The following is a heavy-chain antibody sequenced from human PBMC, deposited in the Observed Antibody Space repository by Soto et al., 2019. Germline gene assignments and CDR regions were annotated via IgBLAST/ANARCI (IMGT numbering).Heavy chain of an antibody. CDR3: ARAYYYGSGGEFDY. CDR2: IYSGGST. V-gene: IGHV3-66*01. J-gene: IGHJ4*02. D-gene: IGHD3-10*01. CDR1: GFTVSSNY. Sequence: EVQLVESGGGLVQPGGPLRLSCAASGFTVSSNYMSWVRQAPGKGLEWVSVIYSGGSTYYADSVKGRFTISRDNSKNTLYLQMNSLRAEDTAVYYCARAYYYGSGGEFDYWGQGTLVTVSS.